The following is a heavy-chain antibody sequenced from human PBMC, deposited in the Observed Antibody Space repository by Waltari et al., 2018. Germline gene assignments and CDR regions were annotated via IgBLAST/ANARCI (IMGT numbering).Heavy chain of an antibody. Sequence: QVQLVQSGAEVKKPGSSVKVSCKASGGTFSSYAISWVRQAPGQGLEWMGRSRASCGTEKYGQKLQGRVTITADKDTRTAYMELSSLRSEDTAVYYWAGGDTAMPLDYWGQGTLVTVSS. CDR1: GGTFSSYA. V-gene: IGHV1-69*13. CDR2: SRASCGTE. J-gene: IGHJ4*02. D-gene: IGHD5-18*01. CDR3: AGGDTAMPLDY.